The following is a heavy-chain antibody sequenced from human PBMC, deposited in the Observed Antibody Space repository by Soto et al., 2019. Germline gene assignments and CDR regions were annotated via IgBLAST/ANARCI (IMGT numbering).Heavy chain of an antibody. Sequence: GGSLRLSCAASGFTFSSYAMSWVRQAPGKGLEWVSAISGSGGSTYYADSVQGRFTISRDNSKNTLYLQMNSLRAEDPAVYYCAKDLRSYSPDFLHHWGQGTLVTVSS. CDR2: ISGSGGST. CDR3: AKDLRSYSPDFLHH. V-gene: IGHV3-23*01. J-gene: IGHJ1*01. CDR1: GFTFSSYA. D-gene: IGHD6-13*01.